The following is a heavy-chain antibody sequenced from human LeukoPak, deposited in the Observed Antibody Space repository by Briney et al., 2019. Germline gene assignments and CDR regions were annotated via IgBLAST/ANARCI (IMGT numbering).Heavy chain of an antibody. V-gene: IGHV1-69*02. CDR3: AGGITMVRGVIQDY. CDR2: IIPILGIA. Sequence: SVKVSCXASGGTFSSYTNSWVRQAPGQGLEWMGRIIPILGIANYAQKFQGRVTITADKSTSTAYMELSSLRSEDTAVYYCAGGITMVRGVIQDYWGQGTLVTVSS. CDR1: GGTFSSYT. J-gene: IGHJ4*02. D-gene: IGHD3-10*01.